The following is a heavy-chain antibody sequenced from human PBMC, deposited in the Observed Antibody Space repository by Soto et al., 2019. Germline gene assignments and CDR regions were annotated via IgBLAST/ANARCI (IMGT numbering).Heavy chain of an antibody. V-gene: IGHV1-69*13. CDR3: ARAPQRAGTTSHLYYYYYYGMDV. CDR2: IIPIFGTA. D-gene: IGHD1-7*01. Sequence: GASVKVSCKASGGTFSSYAISWVRQAPGQGLEWMGGIIPIFGTASYAQKFQGRVTITADESTSAAYMELSSLRSEDTAVYYCARAPQRAGTTSHLYYYYYYGMDVWGQGTTVTVSS. J-gene: IGHJ6*02. CDR1: GGTFSSYA.